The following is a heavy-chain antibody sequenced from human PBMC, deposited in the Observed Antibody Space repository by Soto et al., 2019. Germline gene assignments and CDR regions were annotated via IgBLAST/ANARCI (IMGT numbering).Heavy chain of an antibody. D-gene: IGHD6-13*01. J-gene: IGHJ6*03. CDR1: GYTFTSYD. CDR2: MNPNSGNT. V-gene: IGHV1-8*01. CDR3: ARGSSSWDLPLMGYYYYMDV. Sequence: ASVKVSCKASGYTFTSYDINWVRQATGQGLEWMGWMNPNSGNTGYAQKFQGRVTMTRNTSISTAYMELSSLRSEDKAVYYCARGSSSWDLPLMGYYYYMDVWGKGTTVTVSS.